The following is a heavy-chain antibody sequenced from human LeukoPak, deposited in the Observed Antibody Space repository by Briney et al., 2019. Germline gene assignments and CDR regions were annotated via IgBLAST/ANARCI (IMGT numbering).Heavy chain of an antibody. V-gene: IGHV4-39*01. Sequence: PSETLSLTCTVSGGSISSSSYYWGWIRQPPGKGLEWIGSIYYSGSTYYNPSLKSRVTISVDTSKNQFSLKLSSVTAADTAVYYCARSRSSGYGGFDYWGQGTLVTVSS. J-gene: IGHJ4*02. CDR3: ARSRSSGYGGFDY. D-gene: IGHD5-12*01. CDR2: IYYSGST. CDR1: GGSISSSSYY.